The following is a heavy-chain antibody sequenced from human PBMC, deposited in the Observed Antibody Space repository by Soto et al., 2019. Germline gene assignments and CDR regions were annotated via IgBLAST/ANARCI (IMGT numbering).Heavy chain of an antibody. V-gene: IGHV4-39*01. CDR2: IYYSGST. J-gene: IGHJ4*02. CDR3: ARQGYSSGWYMGIGFDY. CDR1: GGSISSSSYY. Sequence: WETLSLTCTVSGGSISSSSYYWCWVRHPPGKGLEWIGSIYYSGSTYYNPSLKSRVTISVDTSKNQFSLKLSSVTAADTAVYYCARQGYSSGWYMGIGFDYWGQGTLVTVSS. D-gene: IGHD6-19*01.